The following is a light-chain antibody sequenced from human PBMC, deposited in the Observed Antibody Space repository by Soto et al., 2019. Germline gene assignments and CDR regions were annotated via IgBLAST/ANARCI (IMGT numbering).Light chain of an antibody. CDR1: QSVSNNY. J-gene: IGKJ4*01. Sequence: EIVLTQSPGTLSLSPGERATLSCRASQSVSNNYLAWYQQKPGQAPRLLIYGASNRATGIPDRFSGSGSGTDFTLTISRLDPEDFAVYYCQQRSNWPPVTFGGGTKVDIK. V-gene: IGKV3D-20*02. CDR3: QQRSNWPPVT. CDR2: GAS.